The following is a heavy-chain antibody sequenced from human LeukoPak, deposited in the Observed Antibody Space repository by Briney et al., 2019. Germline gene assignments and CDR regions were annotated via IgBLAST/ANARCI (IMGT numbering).Heavy chain of an antibody. CDR2: IYYSGST. CDR1: GGSISSSSYY. CDR3: ARGPHITIFGVVIPFDY. J-gene: IGHJ4*02. Sequence: SETLSLTCTVSGGSISSSSYYWGWIRQPPGKGLEWIGSIYYSGSTYYNPSLKSRVTISVDTSKNQFSLKLSSVTAADTAVYYCARGPHITIFGVVIPFDYWGQGTLVTVSS. V-gene: IGHV4-39*01. D-gene: IGHD3-3*01.